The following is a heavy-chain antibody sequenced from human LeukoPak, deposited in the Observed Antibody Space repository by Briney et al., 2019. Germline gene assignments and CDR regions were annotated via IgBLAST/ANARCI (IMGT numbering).Heavy chain of an antibody. V-gene: IGHV3-33*01. Sequence: GGSLRLSCAASGFTFSSYGMHWVRQAPGKGLEWVAVIWYDGSNKYYADSVKGRFTISRDNSKNTLYLQMNSLRAEDTAVYYCARGKRYFDWLAFAYWGQGTLVTVSS. CDR1: GFTFSSYG. CDR3: ARGKRYFDWLAFAY. J-gene: IGHJ4*02. D-gene: IGHD3-9*01. CDR2: IWYDGSNK.